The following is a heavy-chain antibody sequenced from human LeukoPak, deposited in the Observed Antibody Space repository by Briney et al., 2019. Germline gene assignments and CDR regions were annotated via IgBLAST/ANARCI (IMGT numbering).Heavy chain of an antibody. Sequence: GGSLRLSCAASGFTFSYYWMYWVRQAPGKGLEWVADIKQDGSEKYYVDSVKGRFTISRDNAKNSLYLQMNSLRDEDTAVYYCARVAENSGWYRGLGTWYFDYWGQGALVTVSS. CDR2: IKQDGSEK. V-gene: IGHV3-7*01. CDR3: ARVAENSGWYRGLGTWYFDY. D-gene: IGHD6-19*01. CDR1: GFTFSYYW. J-gene: IGHJ4*02.